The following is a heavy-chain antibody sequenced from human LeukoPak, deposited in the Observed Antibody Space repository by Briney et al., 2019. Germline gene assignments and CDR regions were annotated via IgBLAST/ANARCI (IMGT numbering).Heavy chain of an antibody. CDR2: IKSKTDGGTT. V-gene: IGHV3-15*01. Sequence: GGSLRLSCAASGFTFSSAWMSWVRQAPGKGLEWVGRIKSKTDGGTTDYAAPVKGRFTISRDDSKNTLYLQMNSLKTEDTAVYYCTTASDCSGGSCYFDYWGQGTLVTVSS. D-gene: IGHD2-15*01. J-gene: IGHJ4*02. CDR3: TTASDCSGGSCYFDY. CDR1: GFTFSSAW.